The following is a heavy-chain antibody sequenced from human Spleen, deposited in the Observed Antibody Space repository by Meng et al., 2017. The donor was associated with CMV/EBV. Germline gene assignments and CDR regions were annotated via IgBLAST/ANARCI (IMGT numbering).Heavy chain of an antibody. D-gene: IGHD2-21*01. Sequence: GESLKISCAASGFTFSSYWMHWVRQAPGKGLVWVSRINSDGSSTSYADSVKGRFTISRDNAKNTLYLQMNSLRAEDTAVYYCARMPIASWGGPNLDYWGQGALVTVSS. V-gene: IGHV3-74*01. CDR1: GFTFSSYW. CDR3: ARMPIASWGGPNLDY. CDR2: INSDGSST. J-gene: IGHJ4*02.